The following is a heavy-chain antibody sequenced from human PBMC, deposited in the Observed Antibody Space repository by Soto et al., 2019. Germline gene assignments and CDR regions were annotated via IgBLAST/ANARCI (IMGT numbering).Heavy chain of an antibody. CDR1: GGSISSSDYY. CDR2: IYSSGNT. CDR3: ARGAIDYDYVWGSYRYTAYFDY. V-gene: IGHV4-30-4*08. Sequence: SETLSLTCTVSGGSISSSDYYWSWIRQPPGKGLEWIGYIYSSGNTYYNPSLKSRLTISVDTSKNQFSLKLSSVTAADTAVYYCARGAIDYDYVWGSYRYTAYFDYWGQGTLVTVSS. D-gene: IGHD3-16*02. J-gene: IGHJ4*02.